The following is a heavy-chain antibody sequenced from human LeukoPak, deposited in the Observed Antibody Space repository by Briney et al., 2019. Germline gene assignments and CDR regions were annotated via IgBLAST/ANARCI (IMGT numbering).Heavy chain of an antibody. J-gene: IGHJ3*02. D-gene: IGHD4-17*01. Sequence: SETLSLTCTVSGGSISSSDYFWGWIRQPPGKGLEWIGTIYYRGSTYYNPSLKSRVTISVDTSKNQFSLKLSSVTAADTAVYYCARQRPADGRSAFDIWGQGTKVTVSS. CDR1: GGSISSSDYF. CDR2: IYYRGST. V-gene: IGHV4-39*01. CDR3: ARQRPADGRSAFDI.